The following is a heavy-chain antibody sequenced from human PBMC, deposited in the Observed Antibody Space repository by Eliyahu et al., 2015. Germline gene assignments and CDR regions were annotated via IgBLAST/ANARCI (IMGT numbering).Heavy chain of an antibody. V-gene: IGHV1-69*01. CDR1: GGVFSDYA. J-gene: IGHJ2*01. D-gene: IGHD6-13*01. CDR2: IIPLSGTN. Sequence: QVQLVQSEAEVTEPRSSVKVSCTVSGGVFSDYAFSWIRPAPGPRLEWMGGIIPLSGTNTYAQRFRGRVTITADSSTTTVYMDLSALTSDDTAVYYCARDGAGWYFDVWGRGTLVTVS. CDR3: ARDGAGWYFDV.